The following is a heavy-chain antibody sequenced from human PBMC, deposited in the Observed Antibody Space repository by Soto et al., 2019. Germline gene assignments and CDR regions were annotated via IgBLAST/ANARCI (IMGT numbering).Heavy chain of an antibody. J-gene: IGHJ6*02. CDR2: INAGNGNT. D-gene: IGHD1-1*01. V-gene: IGHV1-3*05. CDR1: GYTFTSYA. Sequence: QVQLVQSGAEEKKPGASVKVSCKASGYTFTSYAMHWVRQAPGQRLEWMGWINAGNGNTKYSQKFQGRVTITRDTSASTAYMELSSLRSEDTAVYYCARDLALLLDWNAPLYYYGMDVWGQGTTVTVSS. CDR3: ARDLALLLDWNAPLYYYGMDV.